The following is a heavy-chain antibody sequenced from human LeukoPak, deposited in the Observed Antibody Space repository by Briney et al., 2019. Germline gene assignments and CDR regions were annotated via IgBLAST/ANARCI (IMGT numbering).Heavy chain of an antibody. V-gene: IGHV3-30*18. CDR1: GFTFRSSA. J-gene: IGHJ4*02. CDR2: ISYDGSNK. CDR3: AKVSGFKIAFGGVID. Sequence: GGSLRLSCAASGFTFRSSAMHWVRQAPGKGLEWVAVISYDGSNKYYAESVKGRFTISRDNSKNTLYLQMNSLRAEDTAVFYCAKVSGFKIAFGGVIDWGQGTPVTVSS. D-gene: IGHD3-16*02.